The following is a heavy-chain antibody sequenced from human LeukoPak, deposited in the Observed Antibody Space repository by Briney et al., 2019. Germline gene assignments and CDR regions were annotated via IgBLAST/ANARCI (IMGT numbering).Heavy chain of an antibody. J-gene: IGHJ4*02. D-gene: IGHD3-10*01. CDR3: ARRGFYGSGTYQDY. V-gene: IGHV3-20*04. CDR2: INWNGDRT. CDR1: GYTFEDYG. Sequence: GGSLRLSCAASGYTFEDYGMSWGPQAPGKGLECVSGINWNGDRTDYADSVKGRCTISRDNAKKSLYLQMNSLRAEDTALYYCARRGFYGSGTYQDYWGQGTLVTVSS.